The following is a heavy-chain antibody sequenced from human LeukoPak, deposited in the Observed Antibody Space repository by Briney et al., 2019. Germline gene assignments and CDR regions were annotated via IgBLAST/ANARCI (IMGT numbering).Heavy chain of an antibody. V-gene: IGHV4-59*08. CDR3: ARHVRITMVRGVIQAFDY. CDR2: IYYSGST. Sequence: SETLSLTCTVSGGSISSYYWSWIRQPPGKGLEWIGYIYYSGSTNYNPSLKSRVTISVDTSKNQFSLKLSSVTAADTAVYYCARHVRITMVRGVIQAFDYWGQGTLVTVSS. D-gene: IGHD3-10*01. J-gene: IGHJ4*02. CDR1: GGSISSYY.